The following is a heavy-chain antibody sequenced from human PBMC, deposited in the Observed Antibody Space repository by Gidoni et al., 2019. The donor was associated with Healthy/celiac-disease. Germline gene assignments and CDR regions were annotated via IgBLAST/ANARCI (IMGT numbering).Heavy chain of an antibody. Sequence: LTCAISGASVSSNSAAWNWIRQSPSRGLEWLGRTYYRSKWYNDYAVSVKSRITINPDTSKNQFSLQLNSVTPEDTAVYYCARGGSSSWTNWFDPWGQGTLVTVSS. CDR2: TYYRSKWYN. CDR3: ARGGSSSWTNWFDP. J-gene: IGHJ5*02. V-gene: IGHV6-1*01. CDR1: GASVSSNSAA. D-gene: IGHD6-13*01.